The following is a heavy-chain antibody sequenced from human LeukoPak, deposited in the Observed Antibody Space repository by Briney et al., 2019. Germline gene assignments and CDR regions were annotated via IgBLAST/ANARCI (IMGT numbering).Heavy chain of an antibody. Sequence: GESLKISCKGSGYSLTSYWISWVRQMPGKGLEWMGRMDPSDSYTNYSPSFQGHVTISTDKSISTAYLQWSSLKASDTAMYYCARTVRGVHFDSWGQGTLVTVSS. CDR1: GYSLTSYW. CDR2: MDPSDSYT. J-gene: IGHJ4*02. V-gene: IGHV5-10-1*01. D-gene: IGHD3-10*02. CDR3: ARTVRGVHFDS.